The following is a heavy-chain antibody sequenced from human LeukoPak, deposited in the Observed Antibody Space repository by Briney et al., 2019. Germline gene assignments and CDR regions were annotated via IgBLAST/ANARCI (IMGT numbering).Heavy chain of an antibody. CDR1: GYTFTGYY. D-gene: IGHD3-3*01. Sequence: ASMKVSCKASGYTFTGYYIHWVRQAPGQGLEWMGWINPNSGGTNYAQNFQGRVTMTRDTSISTAYMELSRLRSDDTAVYYCARDFSVLRFLGDPWGQGTLVTVSS. J-gene: IGHJ5*02. CDR2: INPNSGGT. V-gene: IGHV1-2*02. CDR3: ARDFSVLRFLGDP.